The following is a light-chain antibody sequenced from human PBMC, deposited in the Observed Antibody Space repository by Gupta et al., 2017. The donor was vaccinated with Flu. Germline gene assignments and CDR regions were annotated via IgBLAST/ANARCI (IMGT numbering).Light chain of an antibody. CDR1: QTVSGTN. J-gene: IGKJ3*01. Sequence: EIVLTQSPSTLSLSPGERVTLSCRASQTVSGTNVAWYQQRPGQAPRLLIYGASSRATGIPDRFSGSGYGTDFTLTISRLEPEDSAVYYCHQCGSTPQTFGPGTTVEIK. V-gene: IGKV3-20*01. CDR3: HQCGSTPQT. CDR2: GAS.